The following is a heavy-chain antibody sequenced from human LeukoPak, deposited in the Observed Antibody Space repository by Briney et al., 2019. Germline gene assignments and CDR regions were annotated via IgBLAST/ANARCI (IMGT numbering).Heavy chain of an antibody. CDR2: IIPIFGTA. J-gene: IGHJ4*02. D-gene: IGHD6-13*01. V-gene: IGHV1-69*13. Sequence: ASVKVSCKASGYTFTDYYMHWVRQAPGQGLEWMGGIIPIFGTANYAQKFQGRVTITADESTSTAYMELSSLRSEDTAVYYCARDVWQQLATWGQGTLVTVSS. CDR3: ARDVWQQLAT. CDR1: GYTFTDYY.